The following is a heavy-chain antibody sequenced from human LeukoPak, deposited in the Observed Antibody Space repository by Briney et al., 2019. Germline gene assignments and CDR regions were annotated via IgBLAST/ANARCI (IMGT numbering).Heavy chain of an antibody. V-gene: IGHV3-7*01. CDR3: ARVGGSYPTLGAFDI. CDR2: IKQDGSEK. J-gene: IGHJ3*02. Sequence: GGSLRLSCAASGFTFSSYWMSWVRQAPGKGLEWVANIKQDGSEKYYVDSVKGRFTISRDNAKNSLYLQMNSLRAEDTAVYYCARVGGSYPTLGAFDIWGQGTMVTVSS. D-gene: IGHD1-26*01. CDR1: GFTFSSYW.